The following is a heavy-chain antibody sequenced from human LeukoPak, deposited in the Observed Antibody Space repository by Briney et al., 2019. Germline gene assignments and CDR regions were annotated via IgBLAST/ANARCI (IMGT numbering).Heavy chain of an antibody. Sequence: SSETLSLTCTVSGGSISSYYWSWIRQPPGKGLEWIGYIYYSGSTNYNPSLKSRVTISVDTSKNQFSLNLSSVTAADTAVYYCAREGDKYANWCDTWGQGTLVTVSS. CDR2: IYYSGST. V-gene: IGHV4-59*01. CDR1: GGSISSYY. CDR3: AREGDKYANWCDT. D-gene: IGHD2-8*01. J-gene: IGHJ5*02.